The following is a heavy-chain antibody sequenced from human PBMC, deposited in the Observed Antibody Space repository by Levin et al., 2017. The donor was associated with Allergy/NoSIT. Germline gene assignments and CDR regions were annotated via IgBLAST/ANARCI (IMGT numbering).Heavy chain of an antibody. J-gene: IGHJ4*02. D-gene: IGHD5-24*01. V-gene: IGHV3-7*01. CDR1: GFTFSSYW. Sequence: GESLKISCAASGFTFSSYWMGWVRHTPGKGLEWVATIKQDGSEQYYVDSVKGRFTISRDNNKSSLYLQMNSLRAEDTALYYCARAVRNYASSPDYWGQGTLVTVSS. CDR3: ARAVRNYASSPDY. CDR2: IKQDGSEQ.